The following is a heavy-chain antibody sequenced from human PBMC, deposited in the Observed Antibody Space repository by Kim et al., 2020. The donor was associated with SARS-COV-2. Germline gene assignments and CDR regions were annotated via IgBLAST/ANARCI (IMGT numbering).Heavy chain of an antibody. CDR3: ARRVGGPKSHVDH. CDR1: GDSIRGGDFY. J-gene: IGHJ4*02. CDR2: VYHSGST. V-gene: IGHV4-30-4*01. D-gene: IGHD3-10*01. Sequence: SETLSLTCTVSGDSIRGGDFYWTWIRQPPGKGLEWIGYVYHSGSTYYNPSLKSRILISVDTYKNDFSLKVDSVTAADTAVYYCARRVGGPKSHVDHWGQGTLVVVSS.